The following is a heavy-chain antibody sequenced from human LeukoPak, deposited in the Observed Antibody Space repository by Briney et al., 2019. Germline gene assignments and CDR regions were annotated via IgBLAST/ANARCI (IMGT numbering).Heavy chain of an antibody. CDR2: IHYIQST. J-gene: IGHJ4*02. CDR3: ARKKYDRLRGLLYFDY. D-gene: IGHD3-16*01. CDR1: GGSISSAGYY. Sequence: SDTLSLTCTVSGGSISSAGYYCTWIRPHPGNGLQWIGYIHYIQSTYYNPSPKSPSAISVDTYKNQFSLNLSSVNAADTAVYYCARKKYDRLRGLLYFDYWGQGTMVTVCS. V-gene: IGHV4-31*01.